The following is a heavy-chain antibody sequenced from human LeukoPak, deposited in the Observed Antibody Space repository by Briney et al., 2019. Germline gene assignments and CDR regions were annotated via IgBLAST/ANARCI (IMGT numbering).Heavy chain of an antibody. D-gene: IGHD3-9*01. J-gene: IGHJ4*02. CDR1: GFTFSSYA. CDR2: ISGSGGST. CDR3: AKDYDTLTGYYSLIDY. V-gene: IGHV3-23*01. Sequence: GGSLRLSFAASGFTFSSYAMSWVRQAPGRGLEWVSVISGSGGSTSYADSVKGRFTVSRDNSKNMLYLQMHSLRAEDTALYYCAKDYDTLTGYYSLIDYWGQGTLVTVSS.